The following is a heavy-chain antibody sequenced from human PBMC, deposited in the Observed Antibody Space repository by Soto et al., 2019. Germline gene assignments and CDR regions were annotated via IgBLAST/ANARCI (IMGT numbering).Heavy chain of an antibody. CDR3: ARSKYSSSSSDY. CDR2: IDPSDSYT. Sequence: PGEALEISWMGSGYCFTSYWISWVRQMPGKGLEWMGRIDPSDSYTNYSPSFQGHVTISADKSISTAYLQWSSLKASDTAMYYCARSKYSSSSSDYWGQGTLVTVSS. CDR1: GYCFTSYW. D-gene: IGHD6-6*01. V-gene: IGHV5-10-1*01. J-gene: IGHJ4*02.